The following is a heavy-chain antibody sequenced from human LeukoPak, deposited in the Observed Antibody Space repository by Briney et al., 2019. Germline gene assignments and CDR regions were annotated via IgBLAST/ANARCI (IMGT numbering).Heavy chain of an antibody. J-gene: IGHJ6*03. D-gene: IGHD6-19*01. V-gene: IGHV4-39*01. CDR1: GGSIRSSSYY. Sequence: SETLSLTCTVSGGSIRSSSYYWGWIRQPPGKGLEWIGSIYYSGSTYYNPSLKSRVTISVDTSKNQLSLRLSSVTAADTAVYNCARVSGQFYFYYYMDVWGKGTTVTISS. CDR3: ARVSGQFYFYYYMDV. CDR2: IYYSGST.